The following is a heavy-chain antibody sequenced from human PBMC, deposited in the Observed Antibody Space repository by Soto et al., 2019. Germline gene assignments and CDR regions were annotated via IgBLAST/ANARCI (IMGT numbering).Heavy chain of an antibody. CDR1: GYTFTSYG. V-gene: IGHV1-69*13. D-gene: IGHD5-18*01. CDR3: ARDRSGYSYGYSDY. CDR2: IIPIFGTA. J-gene: IGHJ4*02. Sequence: GASVKVSCKASGYTFTSYGISWVRQAPGQGLEWMGGIIPIFGTANYAQKFQGRVTITADESTSTAYMELSSLRSEDTAVYYCARDRSGYSYGYSDYWGQGTLVTVSS.